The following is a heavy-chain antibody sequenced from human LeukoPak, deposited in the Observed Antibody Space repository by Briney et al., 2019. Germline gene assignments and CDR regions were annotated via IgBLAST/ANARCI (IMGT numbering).Heavy chain of an antibody. Sequence: GASVKVSCKASGYTFTGYYMHWVRQAPGQGLEWMGWINPNSGGTNYAQKFQGRVTMTRDASISTAYMELSRLRSDDTAVYYCARATQRQYYFDYWGQGTLVTVSS. CDR1: GYTFTGYY. CDR3: ARATQRQYYFDY. CDR2: INPNSGGT. V-gene: IGHV1-2*02. D-gene: IGHD6-19*01. J-gene: IGHJ4*02.